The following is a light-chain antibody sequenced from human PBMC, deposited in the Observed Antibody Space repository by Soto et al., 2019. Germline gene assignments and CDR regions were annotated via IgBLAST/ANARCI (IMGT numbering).Light chain of an antibody. V-gene: IGKV3D-15*01. J-gene: IGKJ1*01. CDR2: GVS. Sequence: EIVLTQSPGTLSLSPGERATLSCRASQSITNNNLAWYQQKPGQAPRLLIYGVSRRATGIPDRFSGSGSGTEFTLTISSLQSEDFAVYYCQQYNNWPRTFGQGTKVDIK. CDR1: QSITNN. CDR3: QQYNNWPRT.